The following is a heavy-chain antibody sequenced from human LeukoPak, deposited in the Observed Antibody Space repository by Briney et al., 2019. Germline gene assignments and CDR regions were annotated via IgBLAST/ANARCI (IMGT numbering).Heavy chain of an antibody. J-gene: IGHJ4*02. Sequence: SETLSLTCAVYGGSFSGYYWSWIRQPPVKELEWIGEINHSGSTNYNPSLKSRVTISVDTSKNQFSLKLSSVTAADTAVYHCARGKVAAAAFDYWGQGTLVTVSS. V-gene: IGHV4-34*01. CDR2: INHSGST. D-gene: IGHD6-13*01. CDR1: GGSFSGYY. CDR3: ARGKVAAAAFDY.